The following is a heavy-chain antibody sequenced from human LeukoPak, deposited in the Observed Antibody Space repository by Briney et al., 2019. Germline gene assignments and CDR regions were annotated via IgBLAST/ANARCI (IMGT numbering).Heavy chain of an antibody. V-gene: IGHV4-39*01. D-gene: IGHD3-22*01. Sequence: PSETLSLTCTVSGGSISSSSYYWGWIRQPPGKGLEWIGSIYYSGSTYYNPSLKSRVTISVGTSKNQFSLKLGSVTAADTAVYYCARDSTEYYYDSSGYDAFDIWGQGTMVTVSS. CDR1: GGSISSSSYY. CDR3: ARDSTEYYYDSSGYDAFDI. J-gene: IGHJ3*02. CDR2: IYYSGST.